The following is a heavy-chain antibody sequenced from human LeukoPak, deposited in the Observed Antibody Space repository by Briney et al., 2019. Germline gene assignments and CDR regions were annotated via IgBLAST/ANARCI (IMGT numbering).Heavy chain of an antibody. V-gene: IGHV1-18*01. CDR3: ARGGMIVVVNPDLGFDY. D-gene: IGHD3-22*01. CDR1: GYTFTSYG. Sequence: ASVKVSCKASGYTFTSYGISWVRQAPGQGLEWMGWISAYNGNTNYTQKLQGRVTMTTDTSTSTAYMELRSLRSEDTAVYYCARGGMIVVVNPDLGFDYWGQGTLVTVSS. J-gene: IGHJ4*02. CDR2: ISAYNGNT.